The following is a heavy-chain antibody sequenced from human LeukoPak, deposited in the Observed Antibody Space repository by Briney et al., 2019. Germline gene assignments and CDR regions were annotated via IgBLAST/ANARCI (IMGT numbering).Heavy chain of an antibody. J-gene: IGHJ4*02. Sequence: SETLSLTCAVYGGSFSGYYWSWIRRPPGKGLEWIGEINHSGSTNYNPSLKSRVTISVDTSKNQFSLKLSSVTAADTAVYYCARVIPAATLQDWGQGTLVTVSS. V-gene: IGHV4-34*01. D-gene: IGHD2-2*01. CDR1: GGSFSGYY. CDR2: INHSGST. CDR3: ARVIPAATLQD.